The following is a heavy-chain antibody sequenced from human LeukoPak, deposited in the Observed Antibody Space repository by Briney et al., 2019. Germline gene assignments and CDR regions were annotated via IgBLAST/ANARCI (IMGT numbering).Heavy chain of an antibody. V-gene: IGHV3-30-3*01. Sequence: PGRSLRLSCAASGFTFSSYAMHWVRQAPGKGLEWVAVISYDGSNKYYADSVKGRFTISRDNSKNTLYLQMNSLRAEDTAVYYCARGRSGSYQGQLGYWGQGTLVTVSS. D-gene: IGHD1-26*01. CDR2: ISYDGSNK. CDR1: GFTFSSYA. CDR3: ARGRSGSYQGQLGY. J-gene: IGHJ4*02.